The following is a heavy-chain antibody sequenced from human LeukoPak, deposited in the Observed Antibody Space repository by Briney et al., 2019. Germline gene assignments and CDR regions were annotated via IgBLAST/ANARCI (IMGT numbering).Heavy chain of an antibody. CDR2: INPSGGST. V-gene: IGHV1-46*01. CDR1: GYTFTSYY. Sequence: ASVKVSCKASGYTFTSYYMYWVRQAPGQGLEWMGVINPSGGSTSYAQKFQGRVTMTRDTSTSTVYMELSSLRSEDTAVYFCARDLPNDYSNAYDAFDIWGQGTMVTVSS. D-gene: IGHD4-11*01. J-gene: IGHJ3*02. CDR3: ARDLPNDYSNAYDAFDI.